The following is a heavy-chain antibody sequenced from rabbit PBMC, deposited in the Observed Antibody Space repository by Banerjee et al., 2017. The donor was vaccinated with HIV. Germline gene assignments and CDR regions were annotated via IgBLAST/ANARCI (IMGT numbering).Heavy chain of an antibody. CDR3: ARDLAGVIGWNFGL. V-gene: IGHV1S40*01. D-gene: IGHD4-1*01. J-gene: IGHJ4*01. Sequence: QSLEESGGDLVKPGASLTLTCTASGFSLSIYEMCWVRQAPGKGLEWIACIYAGSSGSTYYANWAKGRFTISKASWTTVTLQMTSLTAADTATYFCARDLAGVIGWNFGLWGPGTLVTVS. CDR1: GFSLSIYE. CDR2: IYAGSSGST.